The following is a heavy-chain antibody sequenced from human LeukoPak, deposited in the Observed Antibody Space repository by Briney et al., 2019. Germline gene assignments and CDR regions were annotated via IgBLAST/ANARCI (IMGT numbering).Heavy chain of an antibody. CDR1: GYTFTSYY. D-gene: IGHD6-13*01. Sequence: GASVKVSCKASGYTFTSYYMHWVRQAPGQGLEWIGIINPSGGSTSYAQKFQGRVTMTRDTSTSTVYMELSSLRSEDTAVYYCARDQGSSSWYGRGNFDYWGQGTLVTVSS. J-gene: IGHJ4*02. CDR2: INPSGGST. V-gene: IGHV1-46*01. CDR3: ARDQGSSSWYGRGNFDY.